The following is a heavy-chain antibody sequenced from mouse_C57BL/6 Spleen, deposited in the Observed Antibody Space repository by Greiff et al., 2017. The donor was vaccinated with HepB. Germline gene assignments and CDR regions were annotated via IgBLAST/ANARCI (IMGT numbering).Heavy chain of an antibody. CDR1: GFTFSSYA. CDR3: ARVPNLDYFDY. Sequence: EVKLMESGGGLVKPGGSLKLSCAASGFTFSSYAMSWVRQTPEKRLEWVATISDGGSYTYYPDNVKGRFTISRDNAKNNLYLQMSHLKSEDTAMYYSARVPNLDYFDYWGQGTTLTVSS. V-gene: IGHV5-4*03. D-gene: IGHD4-1*01. J-gene: IGHJ2*01. CDR2: ISDGGSYT.